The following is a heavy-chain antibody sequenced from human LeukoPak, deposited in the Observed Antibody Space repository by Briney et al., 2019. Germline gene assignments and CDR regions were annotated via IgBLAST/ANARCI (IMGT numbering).Heavy chain of an antibody. J-gene: IGHJ5*02. D-gene: IGHD3-22*01. V-gene: IGHV4-30-4*01. CDR3: ARPYYYDSRIDP. CDR2: MYYSGST. CDR1: GGSISSGDYY. Sequence: SETLSHTCTVSGGSISSGDYYWSWIRQPPGKGLEWIAYMYYSGSTYYNPSLKSRVTMSADTSKNQLSLKLSSVTAADTAVNYCARPYYYDSRIDPWGQGILVTVSS.